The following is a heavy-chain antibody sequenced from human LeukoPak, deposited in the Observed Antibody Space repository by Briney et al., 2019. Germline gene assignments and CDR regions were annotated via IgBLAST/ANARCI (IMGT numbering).Heavy chain of an antibody. V-gene: IGHV1-18*01. CDR1: GYTFTSYG. J-gene: IGHJ4*02. Sequence: ASVKVSCKASGYTFTSYGISWVRQAPGQGLEWMGWISAYNGNTNYAQKLQGRVTMTTDTSTSTAYTELRSLRSDDTAVYYCARDRSKGGSYFRTPEPDLFDYWGQGTLVTVSS. CDR2: ISAYNGNT. D-gene: IGHD1-26*01. CDR3: ARDRSKGGSYFRTPEPDLFDY.